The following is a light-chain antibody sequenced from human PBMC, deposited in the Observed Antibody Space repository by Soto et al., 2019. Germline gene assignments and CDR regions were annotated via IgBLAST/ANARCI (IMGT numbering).Light chain of an antibody. J-gene: IGLJ1*01. Sequence: QSVLTQPASVSGSPGQSITISCTGTSSDVGGYNYVSWYQHHPGKAPKLIIYDVTNRPSGVSNPFSGSKSGNTASLTISGLQPEDEADYYCSSYSNSNTRQIVFGPGTKLTVL. V-gene: IGLV2-14*03. CDR1: SSDVGGYNY. CDR3: SSYSNSNTRQIV. CDR2: DVT.